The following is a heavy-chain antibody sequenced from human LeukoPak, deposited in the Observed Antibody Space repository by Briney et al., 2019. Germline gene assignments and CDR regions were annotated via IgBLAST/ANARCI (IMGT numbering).Heavy chain of an antibody. CDR1: GGTFSSYA. J-gene: IGHJ4*02. D-gene: IGHD1-1*01. CDR3: ARGPELERFDY. CDR2: IIPIFCTA. Sequence: SVNVSCKASGGTFSSYAISWVRQAPGQGLEWMPGIIPIFCTANYAQKFQGRVTITTDESTSTAYMELSSLRSEDTAVYYCARGPELERFDYWGQGTLVTVSS. V-gene: IGHV1-69*05.